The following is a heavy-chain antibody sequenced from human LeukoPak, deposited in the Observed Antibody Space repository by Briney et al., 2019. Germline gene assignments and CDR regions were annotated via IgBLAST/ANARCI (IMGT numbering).Heavy chain of an antibody. CDR2: IYYSGST. V-gene: IGHV4-59*11. J-gene: IGHJ4*02. Sequence: SGTLSLTCTVSGGSISSHYWSWIRQPPGKGLEWIGYIYYSGSTNYNPSLKSRVTISVDTSKNQFSLKLSSVTAADTAVYYCARDSGSGWPDYWGQGTLVTVSS. CDR3: ARDSGSGWPDY. CDR1: GGSISSHY. D-gene: IGHD6-19*01.